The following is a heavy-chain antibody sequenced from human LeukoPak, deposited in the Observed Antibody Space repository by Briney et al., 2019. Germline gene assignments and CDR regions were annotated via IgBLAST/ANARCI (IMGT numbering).Heavy chain of an antibody. V-gene: IGHV3-23*01. D-gene: IGHD2-15*01. CDR1: GFTFSNHA. CDR3: AKTSVGEGRIIGSGYFDN. CDR2: ISGSGTVT. Sequence: GGSLRLSCAASGFTFSNHAMNWVRQAPGKGLEWVSIISGSGTVTYYADSVKGRFTISRDNSKNTLYLQMISLRAEDTAVYYCAKTSVGEGRIIGSGYFDNWGQGTLVNVSS. J-gene: IGHJ4*02.